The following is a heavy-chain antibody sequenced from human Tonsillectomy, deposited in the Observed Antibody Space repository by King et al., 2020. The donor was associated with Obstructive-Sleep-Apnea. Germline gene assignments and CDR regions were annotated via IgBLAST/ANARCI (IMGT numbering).Heavy chain of an antibody. Sequence: VQLVESGAEVTKPGASVKVSCKASGYTFTSYYIHWVRQAPGQGREWKGIINPSGGGTSYAQKIQGRGTMTRDTSTSTVHMELSSLRSEDTAVYYCARDLPIVGARRFDYWGQGTLVTVSS. CDR2: INPSGGGT. D-gene: IGHD1-26*01. CDR1: GYTFTSYY. J-gene: IGHJ4*02. V-gene: IGHV1-46*01. CDR3: ARDLPIVGARRFDY.